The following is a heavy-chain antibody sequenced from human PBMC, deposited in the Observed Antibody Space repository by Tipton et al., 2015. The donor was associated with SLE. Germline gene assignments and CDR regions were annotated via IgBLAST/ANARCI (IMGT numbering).Heavy chain of an antibody. Sequence: LRLSCTVSGGSISSGSYYWSWIRQPAGKGLEWIGYIYYSGSTYYNPSLKSRVTISVDTSKNQFSLKLSSVSAADTFVYYCARDSFQHYYDLAFDIWGQGTMVTVSS. CDR2: IYYSGST. J-gene: IGHJ3*02. V-gene: IGHV4-61*10. CDR3: ARDSFQHYYDLAFDI. CDR1: GGSISSGSYY. D-gene: IGHD3-22*01.